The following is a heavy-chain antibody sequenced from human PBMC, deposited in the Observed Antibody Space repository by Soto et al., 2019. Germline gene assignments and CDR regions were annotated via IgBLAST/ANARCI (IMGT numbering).Heavy chain of an antibody. Sequence: TLSLTCTVSGGSISSGGYYWSWIRQHPGKGLEWIGYIYYSGSTYYNPSLKSRVTISVDTSKNQFSLKLSSVTAADTAVYYCARGPYYYDSSGYYRSDYYYGMDVWGQGTTVTVSS. CDR1: GGSISSGGYY. CDR2: IYYSGST. V-gene: IGHV4-31*03. J-gene: IGHJ6*02. D-gene: IGHD3-22*01. CDR3: ARGPYYYDSSGYYRSDYYYGMDV.